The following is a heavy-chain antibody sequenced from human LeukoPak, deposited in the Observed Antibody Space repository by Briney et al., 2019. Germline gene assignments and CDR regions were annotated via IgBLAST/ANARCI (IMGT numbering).Heavy chain of an antibody. V-gene: IGHV4-59*01. D-gene: IGHD4-17*01. CDR3: ARGYGDQTDY. CDR2: IYYSGST. J-gene: IGHJ4*02. Sequence: SETLSLSCTVSGGSISSYYWSWIRQPPGKGLEWIGYIYYSGSTNYNPSLKSRVTISVDTSKNQFSLKLSSVTAADTAVYYCARGYGDQTDYWGQGTLVTVSS. CDR1: GGSISSYY.